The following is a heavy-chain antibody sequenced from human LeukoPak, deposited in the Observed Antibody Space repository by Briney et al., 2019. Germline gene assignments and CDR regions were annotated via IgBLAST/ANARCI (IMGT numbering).Heavy chain of an antibody. CDR2: IYDSGTT. D-gene: IGHD3-10*01. CDR3: ARDPGGYFFDY. CDR1: GGSISSYY. J-gene: IGHJ4*02. V-gene: IGHV4-59*01. Sequence: TSETLSLTCTVSGGSISSYYWSWIRQPPGKGLEWIGYIYDSGTTNYNPSLKSRVTVSVDTSKNQFSLKLSSVTAADTAVYYCARDPGGYFFDYWGQGTLVTVSS.